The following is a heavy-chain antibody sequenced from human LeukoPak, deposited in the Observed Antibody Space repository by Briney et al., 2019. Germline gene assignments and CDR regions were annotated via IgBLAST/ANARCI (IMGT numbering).Heavy chain of an antibody. CDR1: GITFSSYG. Sequence: GGSLRLSCAASGITFSSYGMNWVRQAPGKGLEWVSFIFSSSAYIYYTDSVKGRFTISRDNARNSLYLQMDNLRAEDTGVYYCARDFYDGFALDYWGQGTLVTVSS. V-gene: IGHV3-21*03. J-gene: IGHJ4*02. CDR2: IFSSSAYI. D-gene: IGHD2/OR15-2a*01. CDR3: ARDFYDGFALDY.